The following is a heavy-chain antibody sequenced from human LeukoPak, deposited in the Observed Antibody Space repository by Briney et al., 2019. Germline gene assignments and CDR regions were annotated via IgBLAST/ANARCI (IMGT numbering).Heavy chain of an antibody. V-gene: IGHV4-4*02. Sequence: ASETLSLTCAVSGVSISSSNWWSWVRQPPGKGLEWIGEIYHSGSTNYNPSLKSRVTISVDKSKNQFSLKLSSVTAADTAVYYCARDRYGDYPFDYWGQGTLVTVSS. CDR3: ARDRYGDYPFDY. CDR2: IYHSGST. D-gene: IGHD4-17*01. CDR1: GVSISSSNW. J-gene: IGHJ4*02.